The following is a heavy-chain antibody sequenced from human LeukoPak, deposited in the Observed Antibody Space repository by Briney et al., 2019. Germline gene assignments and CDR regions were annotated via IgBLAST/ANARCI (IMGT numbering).Heavy chain of an antibody. V-gene: IGHV4-31*02. CDR3: ARGGYSYGFNWFDP. Sequence: PSETLSLTWTVSGGSISSGGYYWSWIRQHPGKGLEWIGYIYYSGSTYYNPSLKSRVTISVDTSKNQFSLKLSSVTAADTAVYYCARGGYSYGFNWFDPWGQGTLVTVSS. CDR2: IYYSGST. CDR1: GGSISSGGYY. D-gene: IGHD5-18*01. J-gene: IGHJ5*02.